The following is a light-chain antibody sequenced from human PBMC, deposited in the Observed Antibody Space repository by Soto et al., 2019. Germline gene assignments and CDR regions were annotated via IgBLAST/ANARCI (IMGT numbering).Light chain of an antibody. J-gene: IGKJ1*01. CDR1: QSISSW. V-gene: IGKV1-5*03. CDR3: QQYNSYSPPWT. CDR2: KAS. Sequence: DIQMTQSPSTLSASVGDRVTITCRASQSISSWLAWYQQKPGKAPKLLIYKASSLESGVPSRFSGSGSGTEFTLTIRSLQPDDFATYYCQQYNSYSPPWTFGQGTKVEIK.